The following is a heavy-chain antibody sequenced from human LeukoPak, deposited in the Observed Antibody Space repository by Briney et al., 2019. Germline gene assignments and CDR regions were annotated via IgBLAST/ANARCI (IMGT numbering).Heavy chain of an antibody. D-gene: IGHD6-13*01. V-gene: IGHV3-53*01. CDR2: FYSDGTT. CDR1: GFIVNNNY. CDR3: ARDAAAGAGVFDY. J-gene: IGHJ4*02. Sequence: GGFLRLSCVVSGFIVNNNYINWVRQAPGKGLEWVSVFYSDGTTYHADSVKGRFAISRDNSQNTVSLQMNSLRAEDTAVYYCARDAAAGAGVFDYWGQGTLVTVSS.